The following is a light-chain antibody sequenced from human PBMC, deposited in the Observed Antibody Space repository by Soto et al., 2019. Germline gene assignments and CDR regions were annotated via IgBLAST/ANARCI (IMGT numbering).Light chain of an antibody. CDR2: GAS. J-gene: IGKJ5*01. Sequence: EIVFTQSPGTLSLSPGERATLSCRAIQSVSNNYLAWYQQKPGQAPGLLIYGASNRATGIPDRFSGSGSGTDFTLTISRLEPEDFAVYYCQQYGSSPPITFGQGTRLEIK. CDR3: QQYGSSPPIT. V-gene: IGKV3-20*01. CDR1: QSVSNNY.